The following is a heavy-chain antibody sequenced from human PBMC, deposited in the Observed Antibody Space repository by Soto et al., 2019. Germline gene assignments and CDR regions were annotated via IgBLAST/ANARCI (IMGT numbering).Heavy chain of an antibody. CDR2: ISGSGGST. J-gene: IGHJ4*02. CDR1: GFTFSSYA. V-gene: IGHV3-23*01. CDR3: AKSLRDQYCSGGSCYADY. Sequence: GESLKISCAASGFTFSSYAMSWVRQAPGKGLEWVSAISGSGGSTYYADSVKGRFTISRDNSKNTLYLQMNSLRAEDTAVYYCAKSLRDQYCSGGSCYADYWGQGTLVTVSS. D-gene: IGHD2-15*01.